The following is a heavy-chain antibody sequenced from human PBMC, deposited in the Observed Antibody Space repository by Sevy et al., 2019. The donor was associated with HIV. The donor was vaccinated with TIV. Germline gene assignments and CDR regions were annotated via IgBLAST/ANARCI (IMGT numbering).Heavy chain of an antibody. CDR1: GFTFTLYA. D-gene: IGHD2-21*02. Sequence: GGSLRLSCAASGFTFTLYAIHWVRQAPGKGLEWVALISYSGTNKYYADSVKGRFPISRDDSKNTAYLQMNNLRTDETAVYYCARVAVEYCTDDCYHRFDYWGQGTQVTVSS. V-gene: IGHV3-30-3*01. CDR3: ARVAVEYCTDDCYHRFDY. J-gene: IGHJ4*02. CDR2: ISYSGTNK.